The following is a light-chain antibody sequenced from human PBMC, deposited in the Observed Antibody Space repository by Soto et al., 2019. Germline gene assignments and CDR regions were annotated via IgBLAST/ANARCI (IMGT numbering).Light chain of an antibody. J-gene: IGKJ3*01. V-gene: IGKV1-39*01. CDR2: AAS. CDR3: QQSYSTPFT. CDR1: QNISSY. Sequence: DIQMTQSPSSLSASVVAKVTFTCRASQNISSYLNWYQQKPGQAPKLLIYAASSLQSGVPSRFSGSGSGTDFTLTISSLQPEHFATYYCQQSYSTPFTFGPGTKVDIK.